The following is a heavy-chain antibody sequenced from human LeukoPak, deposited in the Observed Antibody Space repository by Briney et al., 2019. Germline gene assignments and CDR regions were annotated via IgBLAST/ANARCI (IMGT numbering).Heavy chain of an antibody. CDR2: ISSTGTYT. V-gene: IGHV3-64*01. D-gene: IGHD4-17*01. Sequence: GGSLRLSCVASGFTFSDYGIYWVRQAPGKGLEHVSAISSTGTYTYYANSVRGRFSISRDNSKNTLYLQMGSLRAEDMAVYYCARGPTVTTFNAFDIWGQGTMVTVSS. CDR3: ARGPTVTTFNAFDI. J-gene: IGHJ3*02. CDR1: GFTFSDYG.